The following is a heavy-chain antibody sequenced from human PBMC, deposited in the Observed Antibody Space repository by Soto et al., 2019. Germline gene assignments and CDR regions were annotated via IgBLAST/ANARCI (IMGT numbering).Heavy chain of an antibody. J-gene: IGHJ3*02. CDR1: GYTFTSYS. D-gene: IGHD3-22*01. V-gene: IGHV5-51*01. CDR2: IYPGDSDT. Sequence: PGESVKISCKGAGYTFTSYSIGWVRQMPGKGLEWMGIIYPGDSDTRYGPSFQGQVTISADKSISTAYLQWSSLKASDTAMYYCATGYYYDSSGYSDAFDIWGQGTMVTVSS. CDR3: ATGYYYDSSGYSDAFDI.